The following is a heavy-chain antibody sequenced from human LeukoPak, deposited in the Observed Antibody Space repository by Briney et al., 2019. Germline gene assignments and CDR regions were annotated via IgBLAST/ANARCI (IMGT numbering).Heavy chain of an antibody. J-gene: IGHJ4*02. Sequence: PGGSLRLSCAASGFTFSSYWMSWVRQAPGKGLEWVANIKQDGSEKYYVDSVKGRFTISRDNAKNSPYLQMNSLRAEDTAVYYCARELSSSWSYYFDYWGQGTLVTVSS. CDR2: IKQDGSEK. CDR1: GFTFSSYW. D-gene: IGHD6-13*01. CDR3: ARELSSSWSYYFDY. V-gene: IGHV3-7*01.